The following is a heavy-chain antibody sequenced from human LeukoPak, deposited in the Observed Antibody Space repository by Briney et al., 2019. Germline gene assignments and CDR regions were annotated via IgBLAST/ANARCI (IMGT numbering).Heavy chain of an antibody. CDR1: GFTFSSYW. J-gene: IGHJ3*02. V-gene: IGHV3-7*03. CDR2: IKQDGSEK. Sequence: GGSLRLSCAASGFTFSSYWMSWVRQAPGKGLEWVANIKQDGSEKYYVDSVKGRFTISRDNNKNSLYLQMNSLRTEDAALYYCAKDSGGYYPMGAFDIWGQGTMVTVSS. D-gene: IGHD3-3*01. CDR3: AKDSGGYYPMGAFDI.